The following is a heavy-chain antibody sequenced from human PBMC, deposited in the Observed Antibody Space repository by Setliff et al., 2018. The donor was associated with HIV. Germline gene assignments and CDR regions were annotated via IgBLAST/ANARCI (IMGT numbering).Heavy chain of an antibody. CDR2: IGTGGDT. CDR3: AREIQVVYTGGYYFYGMDV. J-gene: IGHJ6*02. Sequence: GGSLRLSCEASGFIFSSHDFHWVRQAAGQGLEWVSAIGTGGDTYYVDSVKGRFTISRDNARNSLYLQMNNLGAGDTAVYYCAREIQVVYTGGYYFYGMDVWGQGTAVTVSS. CDR1: GFIFSSHD. D-gene: IGHD3-16*01. V-gene: IGHV3-13*01.